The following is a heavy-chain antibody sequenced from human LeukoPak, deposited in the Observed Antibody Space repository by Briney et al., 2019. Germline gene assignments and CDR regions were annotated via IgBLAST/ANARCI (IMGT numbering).Heavy chain of an antibody. CDR2: ISGSGGST. Sequence: GGSLRLSCAASGFTFSSYAMSLVRQAPGEGLEWVSAISGSGGSTYYADSVKGRFTISRDNSKNTLYLQMNSLRAEDTAVYYCAKDPQWLYFDYWGQGTLVTVSS. CDR1: GFTFSSYA. J-gene: IGHJ4*02. D-gene: IGHD5-12*01. CDR3: AKDPQWLYFDY. V-gene: IGHV3-23*01.